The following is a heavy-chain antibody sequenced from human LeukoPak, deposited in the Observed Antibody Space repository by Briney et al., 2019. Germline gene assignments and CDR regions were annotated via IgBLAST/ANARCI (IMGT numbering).Heavy chain of an antibody. CDR1: TFTFSSYG. CDR2: ISGSGGYT. J-gene: IGHJ4*02. V-gene: IGHV3-23*01. CDR3: AKWTGNSVNFDY. Sequence: GGTLRLSCAASTFTFSSYGMIWVRQAPGKGLEWVSTISGSGGYTYYADSVKGRFTISRDNSKNTVHLHMNSLSAEDTAVYYCAKWTGNSVNFDYWGQGTLVTVSS. D-gene: IGHD3/OR15-3a*01.